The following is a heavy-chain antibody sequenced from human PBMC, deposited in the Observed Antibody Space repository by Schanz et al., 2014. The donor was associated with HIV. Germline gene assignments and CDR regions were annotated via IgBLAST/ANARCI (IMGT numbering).Heavy chain of an antibody. V-gene: IGHV3-9*01. CDR2: ITWNNKAV. CDR1: GFSFDDYA. Sequence: EVQLVESGGGLVQPGRSLRLSCAASGFSFDDYAMHWVRQAPGKGLEWVSGITWNNKAVAYADSVKGRFTISRDTAKNSLYLQMTNLRLEDTAFYYCVKDFTDSKGGFDYWGQGALVIVSS. J-gene: IGHJ4*02. CDR3: VKDFTDSKGGFDY. D-gene: IGHD1-26*01.